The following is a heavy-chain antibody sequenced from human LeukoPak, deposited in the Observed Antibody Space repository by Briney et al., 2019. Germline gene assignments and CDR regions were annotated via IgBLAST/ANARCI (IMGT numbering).Heavy chain of an antibody. Sequence: SETLSLTCTVSGGSISSGYYWGWIRQPPGKGLEWIGSIYHSGSTYYNPSLKSRVTISVDTSKNQFSLKLSSVTAADTAVYYCARAPYEGGSYYPLSWFDYWGQGTLVTVSS. CDR3: ARAPYEGGSYYPLSWFDY. D-gene: IGHD1-26*01. V-gene: IGHV4-38-2*02. CDR2: IYHSGST. J-gene: IGHJ4*02. CDR1: GGSISSGYY.